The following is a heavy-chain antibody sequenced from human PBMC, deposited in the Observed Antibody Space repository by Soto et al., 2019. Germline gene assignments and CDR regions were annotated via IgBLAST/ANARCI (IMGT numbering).Heavy chain of an antibody. D-gene: IGHD3-22*01. Sequence: ESLKISCKGSGYSFTSYWIGWVRQMPGKGLEWMGIIYPGDSDTRYSPSFQGQVTISADKSISTAYLQWSSLKASDTAMYYCARTYYESSGYYSYYFDYWGQGTLVTVSS. CDR2: IYPGDSDT. J-gene: IGHJ4*02. V-gene: IGHV5-51*01. CDR3: ARTYYESSGYYSYYFDY. CDR1: GYSFTSYW.